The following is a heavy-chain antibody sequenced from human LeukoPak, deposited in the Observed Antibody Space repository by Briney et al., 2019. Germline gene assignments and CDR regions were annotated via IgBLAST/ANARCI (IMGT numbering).Heavy chain of an antibody. D-gene: IGHD6-13*01. CDR2: ISSSSSYI. CDR1: GFTFSSYS. J-gene: IGHJ4*02. Sequence: GGSLRLSCAASGFTFSSYSMTWVRQAPGEGLEWVSSISSSSSYIYYADSVKGRFTISRDNAKNSLYLQMNSLRAEDTAVYYCARAVRAKYSSSFGYWGQGTLVTVSS. V-gene: IGHV3-21*01. CDR3: ARAVRAKYSSSFGY.